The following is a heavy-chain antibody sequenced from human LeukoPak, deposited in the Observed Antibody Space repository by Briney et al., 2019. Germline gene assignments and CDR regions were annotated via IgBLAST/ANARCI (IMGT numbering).Heavy chain of an antibody. CDR1: GFTFRSHG. CDR2: IWYDGSNK. CDR3: ARDRRSGNYYDY. V-gene: IGHV3-33*01. D-gene: IGHD3-16*02. Sequence: GTSLRLSCAASGFTFRSHGMHWVRQAPGKGLEWVAFIWYDGSNKYYADSVKGRFTISRDNSKNTLYLQMNSLRAEDTAVYYCARDRRSGNYYDYWGQGTLVTVSS. J-gene: IGHJ4*02.